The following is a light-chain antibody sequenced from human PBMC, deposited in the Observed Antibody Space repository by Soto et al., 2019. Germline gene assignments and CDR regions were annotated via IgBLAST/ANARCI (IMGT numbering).Light chain of an antibody. CDR1: QSVSRGN. Sequence: EIVLTQSPGTLSLSPGERPTLSCRASQSVSRGNLAWNQQKPGQAPRLLIYGASSRATGIPDRFSGSGSGTDFTLTISRLEPEDFAVYYCQQYGSSRTFGQGTKVEIK. CDR3: QQYGSSRT. J-gene: IGKJ1*01. V-gene: IGKV3-20*01. CDR2: GAS.